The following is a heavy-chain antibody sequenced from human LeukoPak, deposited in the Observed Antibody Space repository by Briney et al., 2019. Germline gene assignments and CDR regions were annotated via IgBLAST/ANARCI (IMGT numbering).Heavy chain of an antibody. CDR1: GGSISSSSYY. D-gene: IGHD6-13*01. J-gene: IGHJ6*03. Sequence: PSETLSLTCTVSGGSISSSSYYWGWIRQPPGKGLEWIGSIYYSGSTYYNPSLKSRVTISVDTSKNQFSLKLSSVTAADTAVYYSTAAAANYYYYYMDVWGKGTTVTVSS. V-gene: IGHV4-39*07. CDR3: TAAAANYYYYYMDV. CDR2: IYYSGST.